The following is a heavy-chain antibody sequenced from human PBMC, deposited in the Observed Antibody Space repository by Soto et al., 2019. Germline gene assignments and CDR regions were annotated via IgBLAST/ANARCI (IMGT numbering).Heavy chain of an antibody. CDR2: MSYDGSKD. CDR1: GFTFSSYG. Sequence: QVQLVESGGGVVQPGRSLRLSCVASGFTFSSYGMHWVRQAPGKGLEWVAVMSYDGSKDDFADFVKGRFTISRDNPKSTLFLQMNSLRSEDTAMYYWAKDLGYKTYYSESSFDTGSPFDHWGQGTLVTVSS. D-gene: IGHD3-22*01. CDR3: AKDLGYKTYYSESSFDTGSPFDH. V-gene: IGHV3-30*18. J-gene: IGHJ4*02.